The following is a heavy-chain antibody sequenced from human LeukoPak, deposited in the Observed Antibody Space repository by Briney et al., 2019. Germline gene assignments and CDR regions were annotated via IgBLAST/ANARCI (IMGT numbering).Heavy chain of an antibody. CDR1: GFTFSSYS. Sequence: GGSLRLSCAASGFTFSSYSMDWVRQSPGKGLEWISSVSNNNAISYADSVKGRFTISRDNARKSLYLQMFSLRVEDTAVYYCAREQTRGGDLDYWGQGAQITVSS. CDR3: AREQTRGGDLDY. CDR2: VSNNNAI. V-gene: IGHV3-69-1*01. J-gene: IGHJ4*02. D-gene: IGHD2-21*02.